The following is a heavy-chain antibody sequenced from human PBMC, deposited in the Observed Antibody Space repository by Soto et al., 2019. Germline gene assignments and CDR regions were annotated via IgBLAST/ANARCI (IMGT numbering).Heavy chain of an antibody. CDR2: ISTDGSST. V-gene: IGHV3-74*01. Sequence: EMQLVESGGGLVKPGGSLRISCAASGFTFSNYWMHWVRQTPGKGLVWVSRISTDGSSTWYADSVKGRFTIARDSATIALHLLMSSLRAEDTAVYYRARGRRICDYYYGVDVWGQGTKVAGSS. J-gene: IGHJ6*02. CDR1: GFTFSNYW. CDR3: ARGRRICDYYYGVDV.